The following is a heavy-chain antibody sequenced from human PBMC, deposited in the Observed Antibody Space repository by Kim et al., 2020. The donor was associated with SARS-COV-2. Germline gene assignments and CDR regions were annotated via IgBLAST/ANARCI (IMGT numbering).Heavy chain of an antibody. Sequence: GGSLRLSCAASGFTVSSNYMSWVRQAPGKGLEWVSVIYSGGSTYYADSVKGRFTISRDNSKNTLYLQMNSLRAEDTAVYYCARGGDCSGGSCYPYYYYGMDVWGQGTTVTVSS. D-gene: IGHD2-15*01. CDR2: IYSGGST. J-gene: IGHJ6*02. V-gene: IGHV3-66*01. CDR1: GFTVSSNY. CDR3: ARGGDCSGGSCYPYYYYGMDV.